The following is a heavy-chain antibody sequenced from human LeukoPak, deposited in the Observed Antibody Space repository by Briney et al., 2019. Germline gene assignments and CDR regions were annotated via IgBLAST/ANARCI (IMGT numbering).Heavy chain of an antibody. Sequence: GGSLRLSCAASGFTVSSNYMSWVRQAPGKGLEWVSVIYSGGSTYYSDSVKGRFTTSRDNSKNTMYLQMNRLRAEDTAVYYCARGGDSGAYVQNWGQGTLVTVSS. CDR2: IYSGGST. J-gene: IGHJ1*01. D-gene: IGHD4-17*01. V-gene: IGHV3-66*01. CDR1: GFTVSSNY. CDR3: ARGGDSGAYVQN.